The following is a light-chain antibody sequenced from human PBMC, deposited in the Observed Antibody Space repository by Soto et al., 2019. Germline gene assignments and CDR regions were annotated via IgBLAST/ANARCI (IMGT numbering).Light chain of an antibody. Sequence: IVLTQSPCTLSLSPVERATLSCRASQSISRTDLGWSQQKPGQAPRLLIYGASSRATGNPDRFSGSESGTPFTLTISKPEPEDFDVYYFQQYSSSPRTFGQGTRLEIK. J-gene: IGKJ2*01. CDR2: GAS. CDR1: QSISRTD. V-gene: IGKV3-20*01. CDR3: QQYSSSPRT.